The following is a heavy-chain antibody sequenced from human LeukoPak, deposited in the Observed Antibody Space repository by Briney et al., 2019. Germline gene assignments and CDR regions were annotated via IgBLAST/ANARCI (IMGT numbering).Heavy chain of an antibody. Sequence: PGRSLRLSCAVSGFTFSSYGMHWVRQAPGKGLEWVAFIRYDGSNKYYADSVKGRFTISRDNSKNTLYLQMNSLRAEDTAVYYCAKDSRSVVVTVDPYYCDYWGQGTLVTVSS. J-gene: IGHJ4*02. CDR2: IRYDGSNK. CDR1: GFTFSSYG. V-gene: IGHV3-30*02. CDR3: AKDSRSVVVTVDPYYCDY. D-gene: IGHD2-21*02.